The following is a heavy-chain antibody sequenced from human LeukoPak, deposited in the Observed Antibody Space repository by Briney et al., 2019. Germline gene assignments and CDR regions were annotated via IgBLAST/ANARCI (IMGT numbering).Heavy chain of an antibody. J-gene: IGHJ4*02. V-gene: IGHV4-30-4*01. D-gene: IGHD3-10*01. CDR2: IYYSGST. Sequence: SETLSLTCTVSGGSISSGDYYWSWIRQPPGKGLEWIGYIYYSGSTYYNPSLKSRVTISVDTSKNQFSLKLSSVTAADTAVYYCARDTTLGGSYYNWGQGTLVTVSS. CDR1: GGSISSGDYY. CDR3: ARDTTLGGSYYN.